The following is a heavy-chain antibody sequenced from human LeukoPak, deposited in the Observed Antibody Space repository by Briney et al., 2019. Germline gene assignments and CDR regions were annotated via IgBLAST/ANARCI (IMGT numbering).Heavy chain of an antibody. Sequence: ASVKVSCKASGYTFTGYYMHWVRQAPGQGLEWMGWINPNSGGTNYAQKFQGRVTMTRDTSISTAYMELSRLRSDDTAVYYCARDRAFGYSYGSFDYWGQGTLVTVSS. J-gene: IGHJ4*02. V-gene: IGHV1-2*02. D-gene: IGHD5-18*01. CDR3: ARDRAFGYSYGSFDY. CDR1: GYTFTGYY. CDR2: INPNSGGT.